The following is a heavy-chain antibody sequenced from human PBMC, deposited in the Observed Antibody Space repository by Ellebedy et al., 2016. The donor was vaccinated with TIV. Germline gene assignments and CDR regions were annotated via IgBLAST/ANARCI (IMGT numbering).Heavy chain of an antibody. CDR3: ARDNYFDY. J-gene: IGHJ4*02. V-gene: IGHV3-74*01. CDR1: GFPFSSYW. Sequence: GESLKISCAAPGFPFSSYWMHWVRQAPGKGLVWVSRINSDGSSTSYADPVKGRFTISRDNAKNTLYLQMNSLRAEDTAVYYCARDNYFDYWGQGTLVTVSS. CDR2: INSDGSST.